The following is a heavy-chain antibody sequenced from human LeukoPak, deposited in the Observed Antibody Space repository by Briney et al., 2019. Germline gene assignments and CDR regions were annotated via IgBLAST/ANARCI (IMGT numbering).Heavy chain of an antibody. Sequence: SETLSLTCTVSGGSISGYFWSWIRQPAGKGLEWIGRIHDNGDSNHNPSLKSRVTMALDTSGNQVSLKLTSVTAADTAVYYCARGRTYYYDTSGYYPSIYYGMDVWGQGTTVIVSS. CDR2: IHDNGDS. J-gene: IGHJ6*02. CDR3: ARGRTYYYDTSGYYPSIYYGMDV. CDR1: GGSISGYF. D-gene: IGHD3-22*01. V-gene: IGHV4-4*07.